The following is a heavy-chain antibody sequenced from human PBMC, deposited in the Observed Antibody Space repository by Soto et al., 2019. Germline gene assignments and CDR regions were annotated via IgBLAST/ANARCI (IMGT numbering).Heavy chain of an antibody. Sequence: QVQLVQSGAEVKKPGSSVKVSCKASGGTFSSYAICWVRQAPGQGLEWMGGIIPIFGTANYAQKFQGRVTITADESTSTAYMELSSLRSEDTAVYYCARPQDCSGGSCYRAEYFQHWGQGTLVTVSS. CDR1: GGTFSSYA. CDR3: ARPQDCSGGSCYRAEYFQH. CDR2: IIPIFGTA. D-gene: IGHD2-15*01. J-gene: IGHJ1*01. V-gene: IGHV1-69*01.